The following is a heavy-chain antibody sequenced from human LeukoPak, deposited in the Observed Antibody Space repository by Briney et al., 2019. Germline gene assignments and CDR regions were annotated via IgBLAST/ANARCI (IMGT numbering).Heavy chain of an antibody. CDR1: GGTFSSYA. CDR3: ARGLTISGWYYEGLGY. V-gene: IGHV1-69*04. CDR2: IIPILGIA. J-gene: IGHJ4*02. D-gene: IGHD6-19*01. Sequence: RASVKVSCKASGGTFSSYAISWVRQAPGQGLEWMGRIIPILGIANYAQKFQGRVTITADKSTSTAYMELSSLRSEDTAVYYCARGLTISGWYYEGLGYWGQGTLVTVSS.